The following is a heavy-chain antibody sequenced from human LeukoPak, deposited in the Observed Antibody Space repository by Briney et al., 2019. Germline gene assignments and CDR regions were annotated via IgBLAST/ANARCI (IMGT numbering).Heavy chain of an antibody. D-gene: IGHD3-22*01. Sequence: GGSLRLSYAASGFTFDDYGMSWVRQAPGKGLEWVSGINWNGGSTGYADSVKGRFTISRDNAKNSLYLQMNSLRAEDTALYYCARGRYYYDSSGYYTRWGQGTLVTVSS. V-gene: IGHV3-20*03. CDR3: ARGRYYYDSSGYYTR. CDR2: INWNGGST. J-gene: IGHJ4*02. CDR1: GFTFDDYG.